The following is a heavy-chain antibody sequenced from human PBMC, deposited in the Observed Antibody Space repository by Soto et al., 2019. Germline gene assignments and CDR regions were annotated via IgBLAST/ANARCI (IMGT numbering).Heavy chain of an antibody. Sequence: QVQLVQSGAEVRKPGSSVRVSCKASGGSFNRHTISWVRQAPGQGLEWMGGIIPIFGTANYAQKFQGRVTITADESTSTAYMELSSLRSEDTAVYYCARARDGVVIMGFDYWGQGTLVTVSS. V-gene: IGHV1-69*01. CDR2: IIPIFGTA. D-gene: IGHD3-3*01. J-gene: IGHJ4*02. CDR3: ARARDGVVIMGFDY. CDR1: GGSFNRHT.